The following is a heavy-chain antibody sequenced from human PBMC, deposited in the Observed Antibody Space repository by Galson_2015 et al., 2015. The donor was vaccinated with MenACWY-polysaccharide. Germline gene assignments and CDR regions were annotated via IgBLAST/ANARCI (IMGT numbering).Heavy chain of an antibody. CDR1: GFSFNTYW. J-gene: IGHJ5*02. D-gene: IGHD2-15*01. Sequence: SLRLSCAASGFSFNTYWMHWVRHAPGKGLVWVSRINADGSATGYADSVRGRFTISRDNAKNTLYLEMNSLRAEDTAVYYCTKAGAKYCSGSSCYFNWSDPWGQGTLVTVSS. CDR3: TKAGAKYCSGSSCYFNWSDP. V-gene: IGHV3-74*01. CDR2: INADGSAT.